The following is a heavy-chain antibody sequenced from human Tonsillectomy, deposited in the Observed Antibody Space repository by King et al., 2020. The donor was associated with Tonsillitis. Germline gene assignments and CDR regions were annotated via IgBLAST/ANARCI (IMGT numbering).Heavy chain of an antibody. CDR2: IYYSGST. D-gene: IGHD2-15*01. CDR1: GGSISSSSYY. V-gene: IGHV4-39*01. CDR3: ARSNLCSGGSCLDFSFDS. Sequence: QLQESGPGLVKPSETLSLTCTVPGGSISSSSYYWGWIRQPPGKGLEWIGSIYYSGSTYYNPSLKSRVTISVDTSKNQFSLKLSSVTAADTAVYYCARSNLCSGGSCLDFSFDSWGQGTLVTVSS. J-gene: IGHJ4*02.